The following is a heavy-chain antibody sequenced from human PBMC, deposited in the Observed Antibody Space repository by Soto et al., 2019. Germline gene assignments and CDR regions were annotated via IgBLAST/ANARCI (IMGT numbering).Heavy chain of an antibody. CDR2: IYDTGNT. CDR1: GDSVSRSY. J-gene: IGHJ6*02. CDR3: ARDSGTRGAMDV. Sequence: PSETLFLTCSVSGDSVSRSYWSWIRQPAGKGLEWIGRIYDTGNTDHNPSVKNRVTMSIDTSKSQFSLKLSSVTAADTAVYYCARDSGTRGAMDVWGQGTAVTVSS. V-gene: IGHV4-4*07. D-gene: IGHD3-10*01.